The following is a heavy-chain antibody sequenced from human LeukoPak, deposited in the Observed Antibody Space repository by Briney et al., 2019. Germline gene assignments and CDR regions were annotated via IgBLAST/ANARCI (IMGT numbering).Heavy chain of an antibody. CDR1: GYTFTSYY. CDR3: ARHKEVGDYYYFDY. CDR2: INPSGGST. J-gene: IGHJ4*02. D-gene: IGHD2/OR15-2a*01. V-gene: IGHV1-46*01. Sequence: ASVKVSCKASGYTFTSYYMHWVRQAPGQGLEWMGIINPSGGSTSYTQKFQGRVTMTRDTSTTTVYMELSSLRSQDTAVYYCARHKEVGDYYYFDYWGREPWSPSPQ.